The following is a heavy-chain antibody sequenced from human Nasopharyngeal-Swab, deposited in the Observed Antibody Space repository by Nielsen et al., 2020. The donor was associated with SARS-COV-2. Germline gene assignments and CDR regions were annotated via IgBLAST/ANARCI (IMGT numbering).Heavy chain of an antibody. V-gene: IGHV7-4-1*02. Sequence: ASVKVSCKASGYTFTGYYMHWVRQAPGQGLEWMGRINTNTGNPTYAQGFTGRFVFSLDTSVSTAYLQISSLKAEDTAVYYCARDEKSQGIFGVVISGQWWFDPWGQGTLVTVSS. J-gene: IGHJ5*02. CDR1: GYTFTGYY. CDR3: ARDEKSQGIFGVVISGQWWFDP. D-gene: IGHD3-3*01. CDR2: INTNTGNP.